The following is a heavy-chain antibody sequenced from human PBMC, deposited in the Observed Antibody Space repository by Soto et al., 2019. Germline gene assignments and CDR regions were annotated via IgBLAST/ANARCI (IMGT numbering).Heavy chain of an antibody. CDR2: VYHSGST. Sequence: PSETLSLTCTVSGGSISNFYWSWIRQPPGEGLEWMGYVYHSGSTSYNPSLKSRVTISVDKSKNHFSLNLSSVTAADTAVYYCARDQGGIAVAGFDYWGQGTLVTVSS. D-gene: IGHD6-19*01. J-gene: IGHJ4*02. V-gene: IGHV4-59*12. CDR1: GGSISNFY. CDR3: ARDQGGIAVAGFDY.